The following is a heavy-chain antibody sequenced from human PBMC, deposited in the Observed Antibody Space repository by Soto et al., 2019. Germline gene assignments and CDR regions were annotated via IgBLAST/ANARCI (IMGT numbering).Heavy chain of an antibody. V-gene: IGHV4-31*03. CDR2: IYNSGTT. J-gene: IGHJ5*02. CDR3: ARDPAP. CDR1: GGSITRGGYY. Sequence: QVQLQESGPGLVKPSETLSLTCTVSGGSITRGGYYGSWIRQHPGKGLEWIGYIYNSGTTYYNPSLKSSVTISVDTSKNQFSLKLTSVTAADTAVYYCARDPAPWGQGTLVTVSS.